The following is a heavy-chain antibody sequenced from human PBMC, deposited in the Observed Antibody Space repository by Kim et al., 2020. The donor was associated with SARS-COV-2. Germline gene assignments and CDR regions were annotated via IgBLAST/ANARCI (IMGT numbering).Heavy chain of an antibody. Sequence: SETLSLTCAVSGGSISSSNWWSWVRQPPGKGLEWIGEIYHSGSTNYNPSLKSRVTISVDKSKNQFSLKLSSVTAADTAVYYCARGQYYDFWSQGYHYYGMDVWGQGTTVTVSS. V-gene: IGHV4-4*02. CDR1: GGSISSSNW. CDR3: ARGQYYDFWSQGYHYYGMDV. CDR2: IYHSGST. J-gene: IGHJ6*02. D-gene: IGHD3-3*01.